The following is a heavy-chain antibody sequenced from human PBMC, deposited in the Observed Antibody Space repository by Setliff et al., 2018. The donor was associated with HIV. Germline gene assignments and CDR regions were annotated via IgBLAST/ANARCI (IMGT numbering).Heavy chain of an antibody. D-gene: IGHD6-13*01. CDR2: IYPGDSDT. CDR1: GYSFTNYW. Sequence: PGESLKISCKGSGYSFTNYWIAWVRQMPGRGLEWMGIIYPGDSDTRYSPSFQGQVTLSADKSISTAYLQWSSLKASDTAMYYCARHLIPGDPRYSSSWYYWGQGTLVTVSS. CDR3: ARHLIPGDPRYSSSWYY. J-gene: IGHJ4*02. V-gene: IGHV5-51*01.